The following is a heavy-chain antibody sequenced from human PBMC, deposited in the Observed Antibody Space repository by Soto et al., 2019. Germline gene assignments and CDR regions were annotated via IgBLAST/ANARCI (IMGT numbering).Heavy chain of an antibody. Sequence: QVQLVQSGAEVKEPGSSVNVSCKTSGGTFGNTAVTWVRQAPGQGLVWIGGIVPMFGTANYAQKFRDRVTITAAESTSTAYMELSSLRSDDTSVYYCARDGDPGYSFWSGPLGGGRFDPWGQGTLVTVSS. J-gene: IGHJ5*02. D-gene: IGHD3-3*01. CDR2: IVPMFGTA. CDR1: GGTFGNTA. CDR3: ARDGDPGYSFWSGPLGGGRFDP. V-gene: IGHV1-69*12.